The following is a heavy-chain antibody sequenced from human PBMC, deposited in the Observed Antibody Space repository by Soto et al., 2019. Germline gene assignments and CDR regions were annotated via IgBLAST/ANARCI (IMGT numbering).Heavy chain of an antibody. V-gene: IGHV4-34*01. J-gene: IGHJ2*01. CDR2: INHRGSA. CDR3: ARERRPPQHWYFDL. CDR1: GGSFSDYY. Sequence: QVHLQQWGAGLLKPSETLSLTCAVYGGSFSDYYWSWIRQPPGKGLEWIGEINHRGSANYNPSLKSRVTISVDTSKKQFSLKLSSVTAADTAVYYCARERRPPQHWYFDLWGRGTLVTVSS. D-gene: IGHD6-13*01.